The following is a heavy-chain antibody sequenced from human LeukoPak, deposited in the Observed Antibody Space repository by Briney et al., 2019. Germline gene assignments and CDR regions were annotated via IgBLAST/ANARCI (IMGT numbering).Heavy chain of an antibody. CDR3: AKDHVTSSSWFPDY. Sequence: GGSLRLSCAASGFNFSTYGMHWVRQAPGKELEWVAVISYDGINKYYADSVKGRFTISRDNSKNMLYLQMSSLRAEDTAVYYCAKDHVTSSSWFPDYWGQGTLVTVSS. J-gene: IGHJ4*02. V-gene: IGHV3-30*18. CDR2: ISYDGINK. D-gene: IGHD6-13*01. CDR1: GFNFSTYG.